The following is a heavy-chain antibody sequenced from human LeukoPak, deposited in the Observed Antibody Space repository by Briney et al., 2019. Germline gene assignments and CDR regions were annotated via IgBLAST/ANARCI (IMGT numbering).Heavy chain of an antibody. D-gene: IGHD2-15*01. CDR3: ARQISGRGNMVGYYYYGMDV. J-gene: IGHJ6*02. Sequence: PSETLSLTCTVSGGSISSSSYYWGWIRQPPGKGLEWIGSIYYSGSTYYNPSLKSRVTISVDTSKNQFSLKLSSVAAADTAVYYCARQISGRGNMVGYYYYGMDVWGQGTTVTVSS. V-gene: IGHV4-39*01. CDR1: GGSISSSSYY. CDR2: IYYSGST.